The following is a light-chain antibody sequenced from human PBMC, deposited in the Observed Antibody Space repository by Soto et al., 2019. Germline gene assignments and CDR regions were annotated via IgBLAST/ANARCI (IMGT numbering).Light chain of an antibody. CDR3: AAWDDSLNARV. CDR1: SSNIGSNT. CDR2: SNN. V-gene: IGLV1-44*01. Sequence: QSVLTQPPSASGTPGQRVTISCYGSSSNIGSNTVNWYQQLPGTAPKLLIYSNNQRPSGVPDRFSGSKSGTSASLAISGLQSEDEADYYGAAWDDSLNARVFGGGTKLTVL. J-gene: IGLJ3*02.